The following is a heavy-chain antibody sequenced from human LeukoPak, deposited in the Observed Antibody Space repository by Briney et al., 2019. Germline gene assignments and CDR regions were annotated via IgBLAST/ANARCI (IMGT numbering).Heavy chain of an antibody. D-gene: IGHD3-22*01. J-gene: IGHJ4*02. CDR2: ISSSSSYI. V-gene: IGHV3-21*01. CDR1: GFTFSSYW. CDR3: ALHYYYDSSGYYYY. Sequence: PGGSLRLSCAASGFTFSSYWMSWVRQAPGKGLEWVSSISSSSSYIYYADSVKGRFTISRDNAKNSLYLQMNSLRAEDTAVYYCALHYYYDSSGYYYYWGQGTLVTVSS.